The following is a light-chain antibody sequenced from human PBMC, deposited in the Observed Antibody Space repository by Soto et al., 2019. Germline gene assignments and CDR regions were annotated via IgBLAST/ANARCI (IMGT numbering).Light chain of an antibody. CDR1: LGISNF. CDR3: QKYNSASFT. J-gene: IGKJ3*01. Sequence: DIQMTQSPSSLSASVGDRVTITCRASLGISNFLAWYQQKAGKVPKLLIYSASTLQSGVPTRFSGSGSGTYFTITISSLQPEDVATYYCQKYNSASFTFGPGTKVGIK. CDR2: SAS. V-gene: IGKV1-27*01.